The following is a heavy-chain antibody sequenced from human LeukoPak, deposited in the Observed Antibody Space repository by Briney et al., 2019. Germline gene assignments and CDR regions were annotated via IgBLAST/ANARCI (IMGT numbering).Heavy chain of an antibody. D-gene: IGHD2-2*01. J-gene: IGHJ6*02. CDR3: ARFWPGYCSSTSCYVAYYYYGMDV. CDR1: GFTFSSYS. CDR2: ISSSSSYI. V-gene: IGHV3-21*01. Sequence: PGGSLRLSCAASGFTFSSYSMNWVRQAPGKGLEWVSSISSSSSYIYYADSVKGRFTISRDNAKNSLYLQMNSLRAEDTAVYYCARFWPGYCSSTSCYVAYYYYGMDVWGQGTTVTVSS.